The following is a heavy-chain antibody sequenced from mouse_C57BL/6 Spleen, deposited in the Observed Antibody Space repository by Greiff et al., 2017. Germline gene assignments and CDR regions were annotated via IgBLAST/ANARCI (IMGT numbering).Heavy chain of an antibody. Sequence: EVHLVESGGGLVKPGGSLKLSCAASGFTFSSYTMSWVRQTPEKRLEWVATISGGGGNTYYPDSVKGRFTISRDNAKNTLYLQMSSLRSEDTALYYCARHENDYDGFAYWGQGTRVTVSA. CDR3: ARHENDYDGFAY. CDR2: ISGGGGNT. V-gene: IGHV5-9*01. CDR1: GFTFSSYT. D-gene: IGHD2-4*01. J-gene: IGHJ3*01.